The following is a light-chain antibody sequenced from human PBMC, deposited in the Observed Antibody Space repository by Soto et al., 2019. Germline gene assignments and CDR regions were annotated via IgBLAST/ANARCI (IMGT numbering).Light chain of an antibody. V-gene: IGKV3-11*01. Sequence: DIVLTQSPATLSLSPGERVTLSCRASQSVSTYLAWYQQKPGQAPRLLIYDASNRATGIPARFSGSGSGTDLTLTISSLEPEDFAVYYCQQRTNWPRTFGPGTKVEIK. J-gene: IGKJ1*01. CDR3: QQRTNWPRT. CDR2: DAS. CDR1: QSVSTY.